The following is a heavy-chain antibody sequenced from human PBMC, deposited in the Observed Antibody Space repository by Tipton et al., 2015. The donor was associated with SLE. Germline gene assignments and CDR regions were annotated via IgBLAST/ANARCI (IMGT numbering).Heavy chain of an antibody. CDR3: ARDLITIFGVVTLNWFDP. D-gene: IGHD3-3*01. Sequence: TLSLTCTVSGGSISSGSYYWSWIRQPAGKGLEWIGYIYTSGSTNYNPSLKSRVTISEDTSKNQLSLKLSSVTAADTAVYYCARDLITIFGVVTLNWFDPWGQGTLVTVSS. V-gene: IGHV4-61*09. J-gene: IGHJ5*02. CDR1: GGSISSGSYY. CDR2: IYTSGST.